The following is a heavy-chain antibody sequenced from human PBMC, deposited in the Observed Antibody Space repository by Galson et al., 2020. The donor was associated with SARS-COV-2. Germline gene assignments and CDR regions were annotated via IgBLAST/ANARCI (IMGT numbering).Heavy chain of an antibody. J-gene: IGHJ1*01. Sequence: ASVKVSCKASGYTFTSYGISWVRQAPGQGLEWMGWISAYNGNTNYAQKLQGRVTMTTDTSTSTAYMELRSLRSDDTAVYYCARDGGGSFKRWRTTQYFQHWGQGTLVTVSS. CDR3: ARDGGGSFKRWRTTQYFQH. CDR2: ISAYNGNT. CDR1: GYTFTSYG. D-gene: IGHD1-26*01. V-gene: IGHV1-18*01.